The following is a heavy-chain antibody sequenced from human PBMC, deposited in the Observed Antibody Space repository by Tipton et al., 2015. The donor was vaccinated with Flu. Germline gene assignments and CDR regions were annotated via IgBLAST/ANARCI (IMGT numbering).Heavy chain of an antibody. J-gene: IGHJ4*02. CDR2: IYYSGST. CDR1: GGSISSYY. V-gene: IGHV4-59*01. D-gene: IGHD2-2*01. Sequence: LRLSCTVSGGSISSYYWSWIRQPPGKGLEWIGYIYYSGSTNYNPSLKSRVTISVDTSKNQFSLKLSSVTAADTAVYYCARATSTLAIFDYWGQGTLVTVSS. CDR3: ARATSTLAIFDY.